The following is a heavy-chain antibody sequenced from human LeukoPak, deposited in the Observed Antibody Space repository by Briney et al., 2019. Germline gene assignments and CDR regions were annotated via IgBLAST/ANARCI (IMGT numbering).Heavy chain of an antibody. J-gene: IGHJ4*02. Sequence: NSSETLSLTCTVSGGSISSSSDYWGWIRQPPGKGLEWIGSIYYSGSTYYNPSLKSRVTISVDTSKNQFSLKLSSVTAADTAVYYCARPALDSSGYPIFDYWGQGTLVTVSS. D-gene: IGHD3-22*01. CDR1: GGSISSSSDY. CDR3: ARPALDSSGYPIFDY. CDR2: IYYSGST. V-gene: IGHV4-39*01.